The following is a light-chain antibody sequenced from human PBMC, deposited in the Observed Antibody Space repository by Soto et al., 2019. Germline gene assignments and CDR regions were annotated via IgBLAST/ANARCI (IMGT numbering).Light chain of an antibody. CDR2: DVS. CDR1: SSEVGGYNY. J-gene: IGLJ3*02. Sequence: QSVLTQPASVSGSPGQSITISCTGTSSEVGGYNYVSWYQHHPGKAPKLMIYDVSNRPSGVSNRFSGSKSGNTASLTISGLQAEDETDYYCSSYTSSSTLVFGGGTKLTVL. V-gene: IGLV2-14*03. CDR3: SSYTSSSTLV.